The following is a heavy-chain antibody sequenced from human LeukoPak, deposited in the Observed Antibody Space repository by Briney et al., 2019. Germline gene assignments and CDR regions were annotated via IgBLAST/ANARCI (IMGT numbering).Heavy chain of an antibody. CDR3: ARVFGSSWTDN. Sequence: GGSLRLSCAASGFTFSNAWMSWVRQAPGKGLEWVSSISSSSSHIYYADSVKGRFTISRDNAKNSLFLQMNSLRAEDTAVYYCARVFGSSWTDNWGQGTLVTVSS. V-gene: IGHV3-21*01. CDR2: ISSSSSHI. CDR1: GFTFSNAW. J-gene: IGHJ4*02. D-gene: IGHD6-13*01.